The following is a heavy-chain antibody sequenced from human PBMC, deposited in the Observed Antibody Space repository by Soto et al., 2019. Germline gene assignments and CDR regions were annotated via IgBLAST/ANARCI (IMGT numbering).Heavy chain of an antibody. CDR3: ARQNSGYAPEGEYGMDV. J-gene: IGHJ6*02. D-gene: IGHD5-12*01. Sequence: GSLRLSCAASGXTFSSYYMNWVRQAPGKGLEWVSYISSSGSTIYYADSVKCLFTISRDNAKNSLYLQMNSLRSEYTAVYYCARQNSGYAPEGEYGMDVWGQGTTVPVS. CDR1: GXTFSSYY. V-gene: IGHV3-48*03. CDR2: ISSSGSTI.